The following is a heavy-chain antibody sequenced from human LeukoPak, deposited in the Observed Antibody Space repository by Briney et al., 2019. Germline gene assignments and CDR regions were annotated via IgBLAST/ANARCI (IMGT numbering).Heavy chain of an antibody. CDR2: ISSSSYI. CDR1: GFTFSSYT. CDR3: AKALYGDYGRFDY. Sequence: PGGSLRLSCAASGFTFSSYTMNWVRQAPGKGLEWFSSISSSSYIYYADSVKGRFTTSRDDSKNTLYLQMNSLRAEDTAVYYCAKALYGDYGRFDYWGQGTLVTVSS. D-gene: IGHD4-17*01. J-gene: IGHJ4*02. V-gene: IGHV3-21*04.